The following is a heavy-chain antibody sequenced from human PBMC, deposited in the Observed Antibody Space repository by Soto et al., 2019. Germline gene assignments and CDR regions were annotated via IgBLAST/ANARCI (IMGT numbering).Heavy chain of an antibody. CDR1: GYTFTHYY. V-gene: IGHV1-46*01. Sequence: QVQLVQSGAEVKKPGASVKLSCRTSGYTFTHYYIHWVRQAPGQGLEWLAIINPASGNTNYAQDFLGRVTLTMDTSTTTVYMELSSLRAEDTAIFYCARDLAAGDHWGQGTLVTVSS. D-gene: IGHD6-25*01. J-gene: IGHJ4*02. CDR2: INPASGNT. CDR3: ARDLAAGDH.